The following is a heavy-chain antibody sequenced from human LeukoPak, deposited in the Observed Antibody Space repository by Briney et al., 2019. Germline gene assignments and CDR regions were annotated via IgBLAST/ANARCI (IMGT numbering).Heavy chain of an antibody. V-gene: IGHV2-70*11. Sequence: SGPTLVNPTQTLTLTCTFSGFSLSTSGMCVSWIRQPPGKALEWLARIDWDDDKYYSTSLKTRLTISKDTSKNQVVLTMTNMDPVDTATYYCARIRRYYDSSGPVEVAFDIWGQGTMVTVSS. D-gene: IGHD3-22*01. CDR1: GFSLSTSGMC. CDR3: ARIRRYYDSSGPVEVAFDI. J-gene: IGHJ3*02. CDR2: IDWDDDK.